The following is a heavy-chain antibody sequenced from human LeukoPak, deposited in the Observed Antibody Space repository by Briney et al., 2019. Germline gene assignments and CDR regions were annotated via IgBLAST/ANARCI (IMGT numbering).Heavy chain of an antibody. CDR2: ISSSSSYT. D-gene: IGHD6-13*01. CDR1: GFTFSSYS. CDR3: ARVPPYSSRLADAFDI. J-gene: IGHJ3*02. Sequence: PGGSLRLSCAASGFTFSSYSMNWVRQAPGKGLEWVSSISSSSSYTYYADSVRGRFTISRDNAKNSLYLQMNSLRAEDTAVYYCARVPPYSSRLADAFDIWGQGTMVTVSS. V-gene: IGHV3-21*01.